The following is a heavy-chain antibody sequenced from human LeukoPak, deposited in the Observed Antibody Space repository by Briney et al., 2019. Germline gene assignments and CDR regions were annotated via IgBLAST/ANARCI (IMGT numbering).Heavy chain of an antibody. CDR2: IIPILGIA. J-gene: IGHJ4*02. CDR1: GGTFSSYA. V-gene: IGHV1-69*04. Sequence: ASVKVSCKASGGTFSSYAISWVRQAPGQGLEWMGRIIPILGIANYAQKFQGRVTITADKSTSTAYMELSSLRSEDTAVYYCAINEIAVAEGDYWGQGTLVTVSS. CDR3: AINEIAVAEGDY. D-gene: IGHD6-19*01.